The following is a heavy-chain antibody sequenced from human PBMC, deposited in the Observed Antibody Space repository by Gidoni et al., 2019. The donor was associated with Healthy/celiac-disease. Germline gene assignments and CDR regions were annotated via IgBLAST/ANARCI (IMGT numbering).Heavy chain of an antibody. CDR1: GVTFSSYA. D-gene: IGHD2-8*01. Sequence: SGVTFSSYAMGWVRQAPGKGLEWVSAISGSGGSTYYADSVKGRFTISRDNSKNTLYLQMNSLRAEDTAVYYCAKDLGYCTNGVCYPLDYWGQGTLVTVSS. CDR3: AKDLGYCTNGVCYPLDY. V-gene: IGHV3-23*01. J-gene: IGHJ4*02. CDR2: ISGSGGST.